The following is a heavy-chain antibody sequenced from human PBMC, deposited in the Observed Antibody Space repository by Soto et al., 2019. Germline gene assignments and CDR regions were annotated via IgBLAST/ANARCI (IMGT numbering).Heavy chain of an antibody. Sequence: SETLSLTCPVSGGSISSSSYYWGWIRQPPGKGLEWIGSIYYSGSTYYNPSLKSRVTISVDTSKNQFSLKLSSVTAADTAVYYCARHSVARSDFDYWGQGTLVTVSS. J-gene: IGHJ4*02. CDR1: GGSISSSSYY. V-gene: IGHV4-39*01. D-gene: IGHD6-19*01. CDR2: IYYSGST. CDR3: ARHSVARSDFDY.